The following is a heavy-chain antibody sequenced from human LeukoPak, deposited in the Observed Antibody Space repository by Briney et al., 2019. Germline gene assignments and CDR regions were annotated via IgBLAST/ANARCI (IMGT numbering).Heavy chain of an antibody. V-gene: IGHV3-7*03. CDR3: ARNLPGFGY. CDR1: GLTFSSYW. J-gene: IGHJ4*02. CDR2: IKEDGSEK. Sequence: TGGSLRLSCAASGLTFSSYWMSWVRQAPGKGLEWVAKIKEDGSEKHYVDSVKGRFTISRDNAKNSLYLQMNSLRAEDTAMYYCARNLPGFGYWGQGTLVTVSS.